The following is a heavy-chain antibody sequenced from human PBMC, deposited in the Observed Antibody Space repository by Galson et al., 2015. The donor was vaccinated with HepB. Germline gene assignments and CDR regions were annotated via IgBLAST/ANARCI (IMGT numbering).Heavy chain of an antibody. V-gene: IGHV3-30*18. CDR3: AKDLHPLYNSDRSGSYWGDYYQYYGMDV. J-gene: IGHJ6*02. D-gene: IGHD3-22*01. Sequence: SLRLSCAASGFTFSRCGIHWVRQAPGKGLQWVAVISYDGSDKNYADSVKGRFTISRDNSKNTLYLQMNSLRAEDTAVYYCAKDLHPLYNSDRSGSYWGDYYQYYGMDVWGQGTTVTVSS. CDR1: GFTFSRCG. CDR2: ISYDGSDK.